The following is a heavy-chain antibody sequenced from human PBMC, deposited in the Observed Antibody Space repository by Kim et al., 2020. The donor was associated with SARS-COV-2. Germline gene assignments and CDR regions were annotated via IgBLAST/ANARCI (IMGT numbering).Heavy chain of an antibody. J-gene: IGHJ4*02. Sequence: GGSLRLSCAASGFTFSSYGMHWVRQAPGKGLEWVAVIWYDGSNKYYADSVKGRFTISRDNSKNTLYLQMNSLRAEDMAVYYCARHYDSSGTLDYWGQGTLVTVSS. CDR3: ARHYDSSGTLDY. D-gene: IGHD3-22*01. V-gene: IGHV3-33*01. CDR1: GFTFSSYG. CDR2: IWYDGSNK.